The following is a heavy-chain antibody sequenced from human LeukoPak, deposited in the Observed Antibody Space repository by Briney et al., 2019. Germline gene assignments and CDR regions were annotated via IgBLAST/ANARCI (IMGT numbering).Heavy chain of an antibody. CDR3: TRGSGRFEF. CDR2: IRAKAYGGTT. J-gene: IGHJ4*02. CDR1: GFSFGDFP. V-gene: IGHV3-49*04. Sequence: PGGSLRLSCAGSGFSFGDFPMTWVRQAPGKGLEWVGYIRAKAYGGTTEYAASVKGRLTISRDDSERIAYLQMNSLQTEDTGIYYCTRGSGRFEFWGQGALVTVSS. D-gene: IGHD2-15*01.